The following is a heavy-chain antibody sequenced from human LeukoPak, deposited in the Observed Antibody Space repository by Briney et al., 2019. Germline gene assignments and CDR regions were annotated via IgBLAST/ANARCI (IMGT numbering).Heavy chain of an antibody. Sequence: PSETLSLTCTVSGGSISSYYWSWIRQPPGEGLEWIGYIYYSGSTNYNPSLRSGVTISLDASKNQISLRRSSVTAADTPVFYCGGTNYNPHPKSPVTISVDASNTQNPLKLSSVTAADTALYYCARQVVIIPSPGGGPWFDPWGEGTLVAVSS. J-gene: IGHJ5*01. CDR2: IYYSGST. V-gene: IGHV4-59*03. CDR1: GGSISSYY. CDR3: GGTNYNPHPKSPVTISVDASNTQNPLKLSSVTAADTALYYCARQVVIIPSPGGGPWFDP. D-gene: IGHD3-22*01.